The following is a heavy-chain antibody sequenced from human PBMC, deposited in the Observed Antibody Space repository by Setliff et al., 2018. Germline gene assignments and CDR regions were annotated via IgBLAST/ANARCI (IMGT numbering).Heavy chain of an antibody. J-gene: IGHJ3*01. CDR3: ARGGIYNYVSSAYFDL. CDR1: GYTFSDYY. V-gene: IGHV1-2*02. D-gene: IGHD3-22*01. CDR2: INPKSGGV. Sequence: GASVKVSCKASGYTFSDYYMYWVRQAPGQGLEWMGWINPKSGGVHYAQKFRGRVTMSRETSISTDYMELSRLTSDDTAVYYCARGGIYNYVSSAYFDLWGQGSMVTVSS.